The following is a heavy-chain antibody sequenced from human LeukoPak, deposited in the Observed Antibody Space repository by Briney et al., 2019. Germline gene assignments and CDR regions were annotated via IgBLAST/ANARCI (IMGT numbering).Heavy chain of an antibody. CDR2: IKQDGSEK. J-gene: IGHJ6*03. CDR3: ARELIMSTVTINYYYYMDV. D-gene: IGHD4-17*01. V-gene: IGHV3-7*01. Sequence: GGSLRLSCGASRFTFISYWMSWVRQAPGKGLEWVANIKQDGSEKYYVDSVKGRFTISRDNAKNSLYLQMNSLRAEDTAVYYCARELIMSTVTINYYYYMDVWVKGTTVTVSS. CDR1: RFTFISYW.